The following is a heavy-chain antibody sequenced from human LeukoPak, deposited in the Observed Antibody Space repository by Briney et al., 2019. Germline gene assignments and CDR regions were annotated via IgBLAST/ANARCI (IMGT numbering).Heavy chain of an antibody. Sequence: AASVNVSCKASGYTFTSYAMNWVRQAPGQGLEWMGWINTNTGNPTYAQGFTGRFVFSLDTSVSTAYLQISSLKAEDTAVYYCARVGSLRYFDWLSDGMDVWGQGTTVTVSS. D-gene: IGHD3-9*01. CDR2: INTNTGNP. J-gene: IGHJ6*02. V-gene: IGHV7-4-1*02. CDR1: GYTFTSYA. CDR3: ARVGSLRYFDWLSDGMDV.